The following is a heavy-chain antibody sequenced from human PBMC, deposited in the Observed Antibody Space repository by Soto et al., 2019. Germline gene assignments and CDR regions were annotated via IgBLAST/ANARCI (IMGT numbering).Heavy chain of an antibody. CDR2: INHSGST. CDR1: GGSLSGYY. V-gene: IGHV4-34*01. CDR3: ARERLVLWFGKANWFDC. D-gene: IGHD3-10*01. Sequence: PXETLSLTFSVDGGSLSGYYWSWIRQPPGVGLDWIGEINHSGSTNYNPSLKSRVTISVDTSKNHFSLKLSPVTAADTAVYYCARERLVLWFGKANWFDCWGQGTLVTVSS. J-gene: IGHJ5*01.